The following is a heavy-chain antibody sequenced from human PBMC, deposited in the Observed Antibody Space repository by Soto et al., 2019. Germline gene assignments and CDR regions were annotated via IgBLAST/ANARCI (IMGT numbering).Heavy chain of an antibody. CDR1: GFTVSSNY. V-gene: IGHV3-53*01. D-gene: IGHD5-12*01. CDR3: ARAKSSPFFDY. Sequence: PGGSLRLSCAASGFTVSSNYMSWVRQAPGKGLEWVSVIYSGGSTYYADSVKGRFTISRDNSKNTLYLQMNSLRAEDTAVYYCARAKSSPFFDYWGQGTLVTVSS. CDR2: IYSGGST. J-gene: IGHJ4*02.